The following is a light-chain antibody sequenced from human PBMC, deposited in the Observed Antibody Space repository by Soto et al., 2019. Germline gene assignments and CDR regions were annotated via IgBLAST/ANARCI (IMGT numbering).Light chain of an antibody. CDR2: GAS. CDR3: QQYSNWPRT. V-gene: IGKV3-15*01. CDR1: QSVTTD. J-gene: IGKJ1*01. Sequence: EIVMPQSPATLSLSPGARATLSCRASQSVTTDLAWYQQKPGQPPRLLIYGASTRATDFPARFSGSGSGTEFTLTISSLQSEEFAVYYCQQYSNWPRTVGQGTKVDIK.